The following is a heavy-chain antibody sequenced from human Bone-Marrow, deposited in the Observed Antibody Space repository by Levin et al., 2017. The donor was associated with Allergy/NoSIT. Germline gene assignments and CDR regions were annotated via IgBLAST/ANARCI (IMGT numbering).Heavy chain of an antibody. CDR2: ISAYDDDT. V-gene: IGHV1-18*01. CDR3: ARGAYCGGDCYSPDY. Sequence: ASVKVSCEASGYTFTSFAISWVRQAPGQGLEWMGWISAYDDDTNYAQNFQDRVTMTTDTSTNTAYMELRSLRSDDTAVYYCARGAYCGGDCYSPDYWGQGTLVTVSS. D-gene: IGHD2-21*02. CDR1: GYTFTSFA. J-gene: IGHJ4*02.